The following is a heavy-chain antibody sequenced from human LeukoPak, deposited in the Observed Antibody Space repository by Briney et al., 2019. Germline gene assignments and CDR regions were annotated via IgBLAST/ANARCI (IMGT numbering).Heavy chain of an antibody. CDR1: GFTVSDYY. V-gene: IGHV3-11*06. Sequence: GRCLRPSCAASGFTVSDYYTSWISQEARKGLGWVSFISSTLIYTNYTASVKDRLSISTDNAKSSLYLQMNSLRAEDTAVYYCARAIEPTRRSAETCNCFDYWGQGTLVTVSS. CDR2: ISSTLIYT. D-gene: IGHD5-12*01. J-gene: IGHJ4*02. CDR3: ARAIEPTRRSAETCNCFDY.